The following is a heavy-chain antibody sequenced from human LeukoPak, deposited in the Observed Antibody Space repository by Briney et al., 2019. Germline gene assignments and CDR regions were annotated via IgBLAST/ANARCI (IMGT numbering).Heavy chain of an antibody. V-gene: IGHV3-23*01. D-gene: IGHD4-17*01. CDR2: ISGSDGST. Sequence: GGSLRLSCAASGFTFSSYAMSRVRQAPGKGLEWVSVISGSDGSTYYADSVKGRFTISRDNSKNTLYLQMNSLRAEDTAVYYCAKDLYGDYMIDYWGQGTLVTVSS. CDR3: AKDLYGDYMIDY. CDR1: GFTFSSYA. J-gene: IGHJ4*02.